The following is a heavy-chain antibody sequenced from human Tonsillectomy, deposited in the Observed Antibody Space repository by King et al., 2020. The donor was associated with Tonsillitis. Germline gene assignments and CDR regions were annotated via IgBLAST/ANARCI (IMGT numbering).Heavy chain of an antibody. Sequence: VQLVESGGGMVQPGGSLRLSCPASGFTFSSNAMNWVRQAPGKGLEWVSAISGSGAGTYYTAYVKGRFTISRDNSKNTLFLQMNSLRAEDTAVYYCAKDWFYDSSGYYYYGMDVWGQGTTVTVSS. D-gene: IGHD3-22*01. CDR2: ISGSGAGT. CDR3: AKDWFYDSSGYYYYGMDV. CDR1: GFTFSSNA. J-gene: IGHJ6*02. V-gene: IGHV3-23*04.